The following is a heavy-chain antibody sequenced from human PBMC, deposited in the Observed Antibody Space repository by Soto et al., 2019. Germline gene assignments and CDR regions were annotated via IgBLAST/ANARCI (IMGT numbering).Heavy chain of an antibody. CDR2: ISAYNGKR. CDR3: ARGRMVASIHDAFEI. Sequence: ASVKVSCKASGYPFTSYGISWVRQAPGQGLEWVAWISAYNGKRDTAEKFQGRVTMTLDTSTDTAHMELGDLTSADTAVYYCARGRMVASIHDAFEIWGQGTKVTVSS. CDR1: GYPFTSYG. J-gene: IGHJ3*02. D-gene: IGHD5-12*01. V-gene: IGHV1-18*01.